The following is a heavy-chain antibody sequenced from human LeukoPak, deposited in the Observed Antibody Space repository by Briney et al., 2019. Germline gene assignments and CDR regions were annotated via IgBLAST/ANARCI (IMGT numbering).Heavy chain of an antibody. J-gene: IGHJ4*02. Sequence: PGGSLRLSCAASGFTLSSYWMSWVRQVPGKGLEWVANINQDGSAKYYVDSVEGRFTISRDNAKNSLYLQMNSLRAENTAVYYCARDAPGLGIDYWGQGTLVTVSS. D-gene: IGHD7-27*01. V-gene: IGHV3-7*01. CDR2: INQDGSAK. CDR3: ARDAPGLGIDY. CDR1: GFTLSSYW.